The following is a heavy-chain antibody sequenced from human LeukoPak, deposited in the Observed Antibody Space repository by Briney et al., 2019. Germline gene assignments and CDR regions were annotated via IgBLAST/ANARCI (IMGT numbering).Heavy chain of an antibody. CDR2: ISYDGSKK. J-gene: IGHJ4*02. V-gene: IGHV3-30*03. CDR1: GFTFSYFG. CDR3: ARELGQSDH. Sequence: GKSLRLSCAASGFTFSYFGMHWVRQAPGKGLEWVAVISYDGSKKYYAESVKGRFTISRDNSKSTLYLQMNSLRAEDTAVYYCARELGQSDHWGQGTLVTVSS.